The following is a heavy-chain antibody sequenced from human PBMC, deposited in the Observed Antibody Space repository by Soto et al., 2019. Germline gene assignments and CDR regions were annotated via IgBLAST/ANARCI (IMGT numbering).Heavy chain of an antibody. V-gene: IGHV4-30-2*01. CDR2: IYQSGTT. Sequence: PSETLSLTCTGSGGSTSSGGYFWNWIRQPPGKGLEWIGNIYQSGTTDYNPSLKSRVTISVDRSKNQFSLKLSSVTAADTAVYYCARDNRSGYYFDYWGQGTLVTVSS. CDR3: ARDNRSGYYFDY. D-gene: IGHD3-22*01. J-gene: IGHJ4*02. CDR1: GGSTSSGGYF.